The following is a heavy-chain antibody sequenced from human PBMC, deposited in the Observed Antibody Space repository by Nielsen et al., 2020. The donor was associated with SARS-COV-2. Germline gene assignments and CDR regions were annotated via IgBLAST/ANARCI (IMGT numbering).Heavy chain of an antibody. Sequence: KVSCKGSGYSFTSYWISWVRQMPGKGLEWMGRIDPSDSYTNYSPSFQGYVTISADKSISTAYLQWSSLKASDTAMYYCARWSITGTRNFDYWGQGTLVTVSS. CDR2: IDPSDSYT. V-gene: IGHV5-10-1*01. J-gene: IGHJ4*02. D-gene: IGHD1-20*01. CDR3: ARWSITGTRNFDY. CDR1: GYSFTSYW.